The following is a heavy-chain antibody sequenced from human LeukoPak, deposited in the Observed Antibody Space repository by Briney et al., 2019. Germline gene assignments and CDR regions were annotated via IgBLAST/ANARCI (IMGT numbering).Heavy chain of an antibody. CDR2: IYTSGTT. D-gene: IGHD6-19*01. J-gene: IGHJ6*03. Sequence: SQTLSLTCTVSGGSISSGSYYWSWIRQPAGKGLGWIARIYTSGTTNYNPSLKSRVTISVDTSKNQFSLKLSSVTAADTAVYYCARDISGYSRGAYYYYMDVWGKGTTVTVSS. CDR1: GGSISSGSYY. CDR3: ARDISGYSRGAYYYYMDV. V-gene: IGHV4-61*02.